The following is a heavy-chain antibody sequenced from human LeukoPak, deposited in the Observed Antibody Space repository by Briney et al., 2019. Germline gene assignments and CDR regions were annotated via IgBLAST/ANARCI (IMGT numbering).Heavy chain of an antibody. D-gene: IGHD3-10*01. CDR1: GYTFTSYY. CDR2: INPSGGST. J-gene: IGHJ4*02. V-gene: IGHV1-46*01. Sequence: GTSVKVSCKASGYTFTSYYMHWVRQAPGQGLEWMGIINPSGGSTSYAQKFQGRVTMTRDTSTSTVYMELSSLRSEDTAVYYCARVEGYGSGSYTFDYWGQGTLVTVSS. CDR3: ARVEGYGSGSYTFDY.